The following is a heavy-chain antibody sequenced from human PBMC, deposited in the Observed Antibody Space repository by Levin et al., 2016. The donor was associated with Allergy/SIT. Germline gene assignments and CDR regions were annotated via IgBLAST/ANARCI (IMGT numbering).Heavy chain of an antibody. D-gene: IGHD5-12*01. CDR2: IYSGGST. Sequence: GESLKISCAASGFTVSSNYMSWVRQAPGKGLEWVSVIYSGGSTYYADSVKGRFTISRHNSKNTLYLQMNSLRAEDTAVYYCARGPLPRLFYGMDVWGQGTTVTVSS. CDR3: ARGPLPRLFYGMDV. V-gene: IGHV3-53*04. J-gene: IGHJ6*02. CDR1: GFTVSSNY.